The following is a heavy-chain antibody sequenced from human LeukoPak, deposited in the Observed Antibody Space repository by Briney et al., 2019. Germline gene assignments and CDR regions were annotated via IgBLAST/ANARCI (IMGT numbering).Heavy chain of an antibody. J-gene: IGHJ4*02. CDR2: IYSSGST. D-gene: IGHD3-10*01. V-gene: IGHV3-53*01. CDR1: GFSVSSNY. Sequence: PGGSLRLSCAASGFSVSSNYMSWVRQAPGKGLTWVSVIYSSGSTYYADSVKGRFAISRDDSKNTLHLQMNSLRAEDTAMYYCTRAHGRITRDAYPDYWGQGTLVTVSS. CDR3: TRAHGRITRDAYPDY.